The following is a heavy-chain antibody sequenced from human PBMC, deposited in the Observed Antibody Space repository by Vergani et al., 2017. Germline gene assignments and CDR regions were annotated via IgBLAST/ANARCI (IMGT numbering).Heavy chain of an antibody. J-gene: IGHJ6*03. CDR3: ARAAAAGRRYYYYMDV. Sequence: EVQLVQSGAEVKKPGESLKISCKGSGYSFTSYWIGWVRQLPGKGLECMGIIYPGDSDTRYSPSFQGQVTISADKSISTAYLQWRSLKASDTAMYYCARAAAAGRRYYYYMDVWGKGTTVTVSS. CDR1: GYSFTSYW. V-gene: IGHV5-51*01. D-gene: IGHD6-13*01. CDR2: IYPGDSDT.